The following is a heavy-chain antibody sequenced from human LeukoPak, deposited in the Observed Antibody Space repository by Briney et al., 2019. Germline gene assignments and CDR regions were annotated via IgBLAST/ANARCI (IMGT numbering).Heavy chain of an antibody. V-gene: IGHV3-30*18. CDR3: AKDLYCSGGSCYSGVSYYYYMDV. CDR2: ISYDGSNK. D-gene: IGHD2-15*01. CDR1: GFTFSSYG. J-gene: IGHJ6*03. Sequence: PGGSLRLSCAASGFTFSSYGMHWVRQAPGKGPEWVAVISYDGSNKYYADSVKGRFTISRDNSKNTLYLQMNSLRAEDTAVYYCAKDLYCSGGSCYSGVSYYYYMDVWGKGTTVTVSS.